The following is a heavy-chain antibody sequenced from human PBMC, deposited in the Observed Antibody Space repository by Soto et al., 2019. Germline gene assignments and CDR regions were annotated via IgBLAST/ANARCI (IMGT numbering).Heavy chain of an antibody. V-gene: IGHV4-31*03. CDR2: IYYSGST. CDR3: ARWWSGSRQGFDP. CDR1: GGSISSGDYY. J-gene: IGHJ5*02. D-gene: IGHD3-3*01. Sequence: QVQLQESGPGLVKPSLTLSLTCTVSGGSISSGDYYWSWIRQHPGKGLEWIGYIYYSGSTYYNPFLKSRVTMSVDTSKTQFFLKLSSVTAADTAVYYCARWWSGSRQGFDPWGQGTLVIVSS.